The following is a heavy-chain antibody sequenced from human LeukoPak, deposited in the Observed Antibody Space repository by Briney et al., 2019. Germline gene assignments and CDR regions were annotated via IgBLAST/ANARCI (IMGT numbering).Heavy chain of an antibody. Sequence: SQTLSLTCAVSGGSISTYYWSWIRQPPGKGLEWIGYIAYSGSTKSIPSLKSRVSMSIDTSKNQFSLILSSVTAADTAVYYCAKSNGSGSYFESWGQGSLVTVSS. D-gene: IGHD3-10*01. V-gene: IGHV4-59*01. CDR2: IAYSGST. CDR1: GGSISTYY. J-gene: IGHJ4*02. CDR3: AKSNGSGSYFES.